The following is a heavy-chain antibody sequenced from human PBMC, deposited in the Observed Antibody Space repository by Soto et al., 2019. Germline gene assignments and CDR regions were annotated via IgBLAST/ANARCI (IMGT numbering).Heavy chain of an antibody. J-gene: IGHJ4*02. D-gene: IGHD5-12*01. V-gene: IGHV1-2*02. CDR2: VNPNSGGT. CDR1: GYTFGDYY. Sequence: QVQLVQSGAEVKKPGASVKVSCKASGYTFGDYYIHWVRQAPGHGLEWMGWVNPNSGGTNFAHKFRGRVTMTRDTSVNTAYMELSRLRCDDAAVYYCARHRVTPITSSRFFDYWGQGTPVTVSS. CDR3: ARHRVTPITSSRFFDY.